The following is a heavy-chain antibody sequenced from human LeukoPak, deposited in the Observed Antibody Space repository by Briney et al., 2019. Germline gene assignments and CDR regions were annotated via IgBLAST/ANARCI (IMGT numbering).Heavy chain of an antibody. CDR3: TRDSGTYNGLGA. D-gene: IGHD1-26*01. J-gene: IGHJ5*02. Sequence: GGSLKLSCAASGFPLSGSAILWVRQSSGKGLEWVGHIDKKDNFYATTSAASVTGSFTISRDESKNTAYLQMNSLKTEDTALYYCTRDSGTYNGLGAWGKGILVTVAS. V-gene: IGHV3-73*01. CDR1: GFPLSGSA. CDR2: IDKKDNFYAT.